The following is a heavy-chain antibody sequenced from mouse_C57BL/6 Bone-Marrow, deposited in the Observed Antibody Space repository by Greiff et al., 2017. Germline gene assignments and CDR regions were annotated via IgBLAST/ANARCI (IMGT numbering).Heavy chain of an antibody. J-gene: IGHJ4*01. V-gene: IGHV3-6*01. CDR3: AAMDY. CDR1: GYSITSGYY. CDR2: ISYDGSN. Sequence: DVKLVESGPGLVKPSQSLSLTCSVTGYSITSGYYWNWIRQFPGNKLEWMGYISYDGSNNYNPSLKNRISITRDTSKNQFFLKLNSVTTEDTATYYCAAMDYWGQGTSVTVSS.